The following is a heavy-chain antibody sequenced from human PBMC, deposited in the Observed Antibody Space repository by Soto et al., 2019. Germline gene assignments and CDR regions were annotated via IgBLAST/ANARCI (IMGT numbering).Heavy chain of an antibody. D-gene: IGHD3-3*01. J-gene: IGHJ6*03. CDR3: ATLRYDFWSCYYPRTLYYYYYYMDV. CDR2: IYYSGST. Sequence: PSETLSLTCTVSGGSISSSSYYWGWIRQPPGKGLEWIGSIYYSGSTYYNPSLKSRVTISVDTSKNQFSLKLSSVTAADTAVYYCATLRYDFWSCYYPRTLYYYYYYMDVWSKGTTVTVSS. CDR1: GGSISSSSYY. V-gene: IGHV4-39*01.